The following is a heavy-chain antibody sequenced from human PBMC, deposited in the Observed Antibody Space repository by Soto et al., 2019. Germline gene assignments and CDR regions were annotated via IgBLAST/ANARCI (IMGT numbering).Heavy chain of an antibody. Sequence: QITLNESGPTLVKPTQTLTLTCTFSGFSLGTYGVGVGWIRQPPGKALEWLALIYWDDDKRYSPSLKSRLTIAKETPKRQGFLTRTGMDPVETATYCCAPRGGGIVAWDFDLWGRGTPVIVSS. CDR1: GFSLGTYGVG. CDR2: IYWDDDK. CDR3: APRGGGIVAWDFDL. V-gene: IGHV2-5*02. D-gene: IGHD1-26*01. J-gene: IGHJ2*01.